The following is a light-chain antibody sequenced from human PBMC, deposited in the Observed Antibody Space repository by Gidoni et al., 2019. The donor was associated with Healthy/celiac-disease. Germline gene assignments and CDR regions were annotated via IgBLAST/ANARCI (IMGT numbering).Light chain of an antibody. CDR2: AAS. V-gene: IGKV1-39*01. Sequence: DIQMTQPPSSLSASVGDRVTITCRASQSISSYLNWYQQKPGKAPKLLIYAASSLQGGVPSRFSGSGSGTDFTLTISSLQPEDFATYYCQQSYSTPQTFGQGTKLEIK. CDR3: QQSYSTPQT. CDR1: QSISSY. J-gene: IGKJ2*01.